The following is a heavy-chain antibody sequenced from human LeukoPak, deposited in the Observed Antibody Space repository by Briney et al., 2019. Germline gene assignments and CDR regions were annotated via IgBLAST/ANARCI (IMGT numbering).Heavy chain of an antibody. Sequence: PGGSLRLSCAASGFTFSSFAMHWVRQPPGKGLKWVAVISSDGTNQYYADSVDGRLSVSRDNSRNTLFLQMSSLRPEDTAVYYCVRDSRGSFDPWGQGSLVIVSS. J-gene: IGHJ5*02. CDR1: GFTFSSFA. CDR3: VRDSRGSFDP. D-gene: IGHD6-19*01. CDR2: ISSDGTNQ. V-gene: IGHV3-30-3*01.